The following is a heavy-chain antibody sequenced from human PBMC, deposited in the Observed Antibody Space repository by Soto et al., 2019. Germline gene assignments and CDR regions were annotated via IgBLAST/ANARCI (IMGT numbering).Heavy chain of an antibody. D-gene: IGHD3-22*01. J-gene: IGHJ3*02. CDR1: GFSLTSNAVG. CDR3: ARLNSPYYYDSSGYYYDAFDI. Sequence: GSGPTLVNPTQTLTLTCTFSGFSLTSNAVGVGWFRQPPGKALEWLALIYWNDDNHYSPSLKSRLTFTKDTSKNQVVLIMTNMDPVDTATYHCARLNSPYYYDSSGYYYDAFDIWGQGTMVTVSS. CDR2: IYWNDDN. V-gene: IGHV2-5*01.